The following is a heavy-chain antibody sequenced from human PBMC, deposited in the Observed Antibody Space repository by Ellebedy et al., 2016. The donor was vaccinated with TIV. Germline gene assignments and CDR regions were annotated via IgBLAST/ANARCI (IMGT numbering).Heavy chain of an antibody. D-gene: IGHD6-13*01. J-gene: IGHJ3*02. CDR3: ARVKTAAGLDSFDI. CDR1: GGSIINYY. V-gene: IGHV4-59*08. CDR2: IYYSGST. Sequence: MPSETLSLTCTVSGGSIINYYWRWIRQPPGKGLEWIGSIYYSGSTDYNPSLKSRVTISVDTSKNQFSLNLSSVTAADTAVYYCARVKTAAGLDSFDIWGQGTMVTVSS.